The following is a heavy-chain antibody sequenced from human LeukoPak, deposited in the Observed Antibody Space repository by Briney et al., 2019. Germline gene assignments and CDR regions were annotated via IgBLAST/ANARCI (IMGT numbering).Heavy chain of an antibody. Sequence: SETLSLTCTVSGGSIGSHYWSWLRQPPGSGLEGLGYVYYSGTTNYNPSLKSRVTISVDTPKNQFSLKLSSVTAADTAVYYCARDYYDSRGEAFDIWGRGTMVTVSS. V-gene: IGHV4-59*11. J-gene: IGHJ3*02. D-gene: IGHD3-22*01. CDR3: ARDYYDSRGEAFDI. CDR1: GGSIGSHY. CDR2: VYYSGTT.